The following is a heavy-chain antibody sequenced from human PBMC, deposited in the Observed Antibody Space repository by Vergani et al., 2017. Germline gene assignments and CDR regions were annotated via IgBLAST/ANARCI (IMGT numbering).Heavy chain of an antibody. CDR1: GGSFSGYY. CDR3: ARHLGWELLFDY. V-gene: IGHV4-34*01. Sequence: QLQLQESGPGLVKPSETLSLTCAVYGGSFSGYYWSWIRQPPGKGLEWIGEINHSGSTNYNPSLKSRVTISVDTSKNHFSLKLSSVTAADTAVYYCARHLGWELLFDYWGQGTLVTVSS. CDR2: INHSGST. D-gene: IGHD1-26*01. J-gene: IGHJ4*02.